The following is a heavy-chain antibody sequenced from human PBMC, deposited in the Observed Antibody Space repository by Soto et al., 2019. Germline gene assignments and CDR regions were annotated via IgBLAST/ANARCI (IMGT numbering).Heavy chain of an antibody. V-gene: IGHV4-30-4*01. Sequence: SETLSLTCTVSGGSISSGDYYWSWIRQPPEKGLVLIGYIYYSGSTYYNPSLKSRVTISVDTSKNQFSLKLSSVTAADTAVYYCARVERLAYCGGDCYSDAFDIWGQGTMVTVSS. CDR3: ARVERLAYCGGDCYSDAFDI. CDR2: IYYSGST. CDR1: GGSISSGDYY. J-gene: IGHJ3*02. D-gene: IGHD2-21*02.